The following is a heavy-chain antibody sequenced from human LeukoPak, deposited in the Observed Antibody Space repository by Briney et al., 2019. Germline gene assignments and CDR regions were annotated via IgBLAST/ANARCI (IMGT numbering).Heavy chain of an antibody. J-gene: IGHJ4*02. CDR1: GFTFSSYW. CDR2: IKQDGSEE. Sequence: GGSLRLSCAASGFTFSSYWMSWVHQAPGTGREWVANIKQDGSEEYYVDSVKGRFTISKANAKNSLYPQMNSLRAEDQAGYYCAREQDYGGNHADYWGQGTLVTVSS. CDR3: AREQDYGGNHADY. D-gene: IGHD4-23*01. V-gene: IGHV3-7*01.